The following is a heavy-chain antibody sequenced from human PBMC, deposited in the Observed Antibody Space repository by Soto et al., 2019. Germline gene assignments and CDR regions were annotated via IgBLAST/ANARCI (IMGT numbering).Heavy chain of an antibody. CDR3: ATLGRRITIFGVAPDY. CDR2: INPNSGGT. J-gene: IGHJ4*02. V-gene: IGHV1-2*02. D-gene: IGHD3-3*01. CDR1: GDTFTGYY. Sequence: GASVKVSCKASGDTFTGYYMHWVRQAPGQGLEWMGWINPNSGGTNYAQKFQGRVTMTRDTSISTAYMELSRLRSDDTAVYYCATLGRRITIFGVAPDYWGQGTLVTVSS.